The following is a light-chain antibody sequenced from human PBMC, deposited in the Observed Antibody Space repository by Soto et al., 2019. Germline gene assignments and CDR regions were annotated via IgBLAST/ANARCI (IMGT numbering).Light chain of an antibody. Sequence: DIHMTQSPSSLSASVGDRVTITCRASQGISNYLAWYQQEPGKPPKLLIFAASTLQSRDPSRFSGSGSGTDFTRTIRSLEPEDVGTYYCQRYNVDLFLFGPGTKVHIK. CDR2: AAS. CDR1: QGISNY. J-gene: IGKJ3*01. V-gene: IGKV1-27*01. CDR3: QRYNVDLFL.